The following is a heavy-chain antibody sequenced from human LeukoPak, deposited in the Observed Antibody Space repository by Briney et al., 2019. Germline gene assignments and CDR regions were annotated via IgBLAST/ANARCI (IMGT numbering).Heavy chain of an antibody. CDR1: GFTFSSYA. CDR3: ARAAYYDILTGYYPHDY. CDR2: ISYDGSNK. V-gene: IGHV3-30-3*01. D-gene: IGHD3-9*01. J-gene: IGHJ4*02. Sequence: GGSLRLSCAASGFTFSSYAMHWVRQAPGKGLEWVAVISYDGSNKYYADSVKGRFTISRDNSKNTLYLQMNSLRAEDTAVYYCARAAYYDILTGYYPHDYWGQGTVVTVSS.